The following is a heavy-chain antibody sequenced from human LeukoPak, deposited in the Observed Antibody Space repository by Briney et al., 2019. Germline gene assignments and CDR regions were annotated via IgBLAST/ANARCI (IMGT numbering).Heavy chain of an antibody. CDR2: ISYDGSNK. D-gene: IGHD6-13*01. CDR1: GFTISSYG. V-gene: IGHV3-30*18. J-gene: IGHJ3*02. Sequence: GRSLRLSCAASGFTISSYGMHWVRQTPGKGLEWVAVISYDGSNKYYADSVKGRFTISRDNSKNTLYLQMNSLRAEDTAVYYCAKDKAAAGPTDAFDIWGQGTMVTVSS. CDR3: AKDKAAAGPTDAFDI.